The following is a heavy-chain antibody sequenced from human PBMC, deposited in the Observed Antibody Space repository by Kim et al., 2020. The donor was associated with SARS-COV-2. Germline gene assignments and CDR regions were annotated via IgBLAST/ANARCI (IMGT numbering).Heavy chain of an antibody. CDR2: IYYSGST. CDR1: GGSISPYS. Sequence: SETLSLTCTVSGGSISPYSWSWIRQPPGKGLEWIGYIYYSGSTNYNPSLKSRVTISVDTSKNQFSLKLSSVTAADTAVYYCARGITMVRGVTYYYYYMDV. CDR3: ARGITMVRGVTYYYYYMDV. D-gene: IGHD3-10*01. V-gene: IGHV4-59*01. J-gene: IGHJ6*03.